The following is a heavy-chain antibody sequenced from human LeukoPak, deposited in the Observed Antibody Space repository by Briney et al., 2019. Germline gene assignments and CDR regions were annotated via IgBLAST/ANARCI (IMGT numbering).Heavy chain of an antibody. D-gene: IGHD2-21*02. CDR2: IYYSESA. CDR3: ARGTVTASMKAFDI. CDR1: GGSIRNYY. J-gene: IGHJ3*02. Sequence: PSETLSLTCTVSGGSIRNYYWGWIRQPPGKGLEWIGYIYYSESANYKPSLKNRVTISVDTSKNQFSLNLSSVTAADTAVYYCARGTVTASMKAFDIWGQGTMVTVSS. V-gene: IGHV4-59*08.